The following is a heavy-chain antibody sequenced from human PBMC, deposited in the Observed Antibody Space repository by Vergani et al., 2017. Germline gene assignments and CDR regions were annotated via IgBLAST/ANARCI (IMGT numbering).Heavy chain of an antibody. Sequence: EVQPVESGGGLVKPGGSLRLSCITSGFTFSSAWMSWVRQAPGKGLEWVARIRPKTDGETTDYAAPVKGRLPISRDDSKNTLYLQMNSLKTEDTAVYYGTTPTKWGLRYYFDYWGQGTLVTVSS. D-gene: IGHD3-9*01. CDR2: IRPKTDGETT. CDR1: GFTFSSAW. V-gene: IGHV3-15*01. J-gene: IGHJ4*02. CDR3: TTPTKWGLRYYFDY.